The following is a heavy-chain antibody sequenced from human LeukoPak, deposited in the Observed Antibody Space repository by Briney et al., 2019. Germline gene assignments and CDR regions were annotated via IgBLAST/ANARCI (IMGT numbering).Heavy chain of an antibody. J-gene: IGHJ4*02. CDR1: GYTFTGYG. V-gene: IGHV1-18*01. Sequence: ASVKVSCKASGYTFTGYGISWVRQAPGQGLEWMGWISAYNGNTNYAQKLQGRVTMTTDTSTSTAYMELRSLRSDDTAVYYCARDQYYDFWSGSTYWGQGTLVTVSS. D-gene: IGHD3-3*01. CDR3: ARDQYYDFWSGSTY. CDR2: ISAYNGNT.